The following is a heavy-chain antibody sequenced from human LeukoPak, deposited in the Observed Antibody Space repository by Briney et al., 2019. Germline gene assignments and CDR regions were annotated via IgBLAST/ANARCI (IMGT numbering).Heavy chain of an antibody. V-gene: IGHV1-8*03. CDR1: GYTFTSYD. Sequence: ASVKVSCKASGYTFTSYDINWVRQATGQGLEWMGWMNPNSGNTGYAQKFQGRVTITRNTSISTAYMELSSLRSEDTAVYYCARVQYNWNSIDYWGQGTLVTVSS. D-gene: IGHD1-7*01. J-gene: IGHJ4*02. CDR2: MNPNSGNT. CDR3: ARVQYNWNSIDY.